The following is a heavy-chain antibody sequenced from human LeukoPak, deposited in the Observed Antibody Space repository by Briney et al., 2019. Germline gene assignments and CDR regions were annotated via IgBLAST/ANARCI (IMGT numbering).Heavy chain of an antibody. CDR2: THYRSQWYT. CDR1: GDSVSTINAA. D-gene: IGHD1-1*01. CDR3: ARSSWNHFYLYYGMDD. V-gene: IGHV6-1*01. J-gene: IGHJ6*02. Sequence: SRTLSLTCDISGDSVSTINAAWNWIRQSPSRGLEWLGRTHYRSQWYTDYAISVKSRITITADTSKNQFFLQLKSVTPEDTAVYYCARSSWNHFYLYYGMDDWGQGTTVIVSS.